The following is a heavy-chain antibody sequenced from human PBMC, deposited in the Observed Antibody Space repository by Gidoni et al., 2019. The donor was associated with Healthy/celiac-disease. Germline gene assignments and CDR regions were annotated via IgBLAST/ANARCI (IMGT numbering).Heavy chain of an antibody. Sequence: EVQLVESGGGLVQPGGSLRLSCAASGFTFSSYDMPWVRQATGKGLEWVSAIGTAGDPYYPGSVKGRFTISRENAKNSLYLQMNSLRAGDTAVYYCARGGYCSGGSCRILGWYFDLWGRGTLVTVSS. CDR3: ARGGYCSGGSCRILGWYFDL. V-gene: IGHV3-13*05. D-gene: IGHD2-15*01. CDR1: GFTFSSYD. CDR2: IGTAGDP. J-gene: IGHJ2*01.